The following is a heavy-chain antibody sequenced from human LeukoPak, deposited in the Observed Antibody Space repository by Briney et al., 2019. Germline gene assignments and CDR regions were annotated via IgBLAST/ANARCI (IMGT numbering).Heavy chain of an antibody. D-gene: IGHD3-9*01. CDR2: IVASGGST. Sequence: TGASLRLSCAASGFTFRNYAMSLVRPAPGKGLEWVSAIVASGGSTYYADSVKGRFTISRDNPKNSLYLQMNSLRAEDTAVYYGAKWGDYDILTGYYDSDYWGQGTLVTVSS. CDR1: GFTFRNYA. CDR3: AKWGDYDILTGYYDSDY. J-gene: IGHJ4*02. V-gene: IGHV3-23*01.